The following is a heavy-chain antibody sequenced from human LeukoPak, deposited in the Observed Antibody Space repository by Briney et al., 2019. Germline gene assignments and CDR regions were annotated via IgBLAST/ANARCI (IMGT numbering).Heavy chain of an antibody. Sequence: ASVKVSCKASGYIFTSYDINWVRQATGQGLEWMGWMNPNSGNTGYAQKFQGRVTMTRNTSISTAYMELSSLRSEDTAVYYCARGPSYVVTFGGVINWFDPWGQGTLVTVSS. CDR1: GYIFTSYD. CDR3: ARGPSYVVTFGGVINWFDP. J-gene: IGHJ5*02. CDR2: MNPNSGNT. D-gene: IGHD3-16*01. V-gene: IGHV1-8*01.